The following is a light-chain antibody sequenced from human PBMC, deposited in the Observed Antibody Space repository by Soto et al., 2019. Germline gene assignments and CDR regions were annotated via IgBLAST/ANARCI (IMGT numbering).Light chain of an antibody. CDR1: QSISSC. J-gene: IGKJ5*01. CDR2: AAS. CDR3: QQSYSTPAIT. V-gene: IGKV1-39*01. Sequence: DIQMTQSPSSLSASVGDRVTITCRASQSISSCLNWYQQKQGKAPKLLIYAASNLQSGVPSRFSGSGSGTDFTLTISTLQPEDCATYYCQQSYSTPAITFGQGTRREI.